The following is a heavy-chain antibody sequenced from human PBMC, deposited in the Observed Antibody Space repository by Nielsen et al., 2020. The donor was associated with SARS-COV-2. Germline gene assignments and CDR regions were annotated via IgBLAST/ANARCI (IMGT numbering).Heavy chain of an antibody. CDR2: IIPMFGTV. J-gene: IGHJ3*02. CDR3: ARHDGDYDAFDI. D-gene: IGHD4-17*01. V-gene: IGHV1-69*05. CDR1: GGTFSSYA. Sequence: SVKVSCKASGGTFSSYAISWVRQAPGQGLEWMGGIIPMFGTVNYAQKFQGRVTMTRDTSTSTVYMELSSLRSEDTAVYYCARHDGDYDAFDIWGQGTMVTVSS.